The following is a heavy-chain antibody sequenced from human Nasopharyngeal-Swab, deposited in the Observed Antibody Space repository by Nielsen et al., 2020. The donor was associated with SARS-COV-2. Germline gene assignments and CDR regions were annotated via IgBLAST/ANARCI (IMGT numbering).Heavy chain of an antibody. CDR3: SRDIGHCSSGNCYGGWFDP. V-gene: IGHV1-69*10. CDR1: VGTFRSHC. Sequence: SVKVSCKASVGTFRSHCITWVRQAPGPGLEWMGGILPMIFLTNYAQKFQGRVIITADKSTSTAYMDLSSLTSEDTAVYYCSRDIGHCSSGNCYGGWFDPWGQGTLVTVSS. J-gene: IGHJ5*02. CDR2: ILPMIFLT. D-gene: IGHD2-15*01.